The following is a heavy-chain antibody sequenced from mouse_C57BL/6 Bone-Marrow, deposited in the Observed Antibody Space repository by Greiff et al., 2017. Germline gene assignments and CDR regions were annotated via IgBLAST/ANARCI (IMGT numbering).Heavy chain of an antibody. CDR2: ISYDGSN. D-gene: IGHD3-1*01. CDR3: ASGLFDY. Sequence: VQLQQSGPGLVKPSQSLSLTCSVTGYSITSGYYWNWIRQFPGNKLEWMGYISYDGSNNYNPSLKNPISITRDTSKNQFFLKLNSVTTEDTATYYCASGLFDYWGQGTTLTVSS. CDR1: GYSITSGYY. J-gene: IGHJ2*01. V-gene: IGHV3-6*01.